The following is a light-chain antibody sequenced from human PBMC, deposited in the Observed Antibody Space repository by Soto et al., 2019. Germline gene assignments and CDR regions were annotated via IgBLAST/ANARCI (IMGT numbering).Light chain of an antibody. Sequence: QSALTQPASVSGSPGQSITISCTGTSSDVGGYNYVSWYQQHPGKAPKLMIYEVSNRPSGVSNRFSGSKSGNMASLTISGLQAEDEADYYCSSYTSSSTLDLGGGTKLTVL. J-gene: IGLJ2*01. CDR3: SSYTSSSTLD. V-gene: IGLV2-14*01. CDR1: SSDVGGYNY. CDR2: EVS.